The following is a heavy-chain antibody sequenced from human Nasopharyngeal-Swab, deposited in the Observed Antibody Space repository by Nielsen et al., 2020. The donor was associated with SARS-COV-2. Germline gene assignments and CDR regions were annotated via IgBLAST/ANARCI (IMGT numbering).Heavy chain of an antibody. Sequence: ASVKVSCKASGYSFTTYRLHWVRQAPGQGLEWMGWISAYNGDTNYAQKLQGRVTMTTDTSTSTAYMELRSLRSDDTAVYFCARIPIAAAPDFDYWGQGTLVTVSS. V-gene: IGHV1-18*04. D-gene: IGHD6-13*01. CDR1: GYSFTTYR. CDR2: ISAYNGDT. J-gene: IGHJ4*02. CDR3: ARIPIAAAPDFDY.